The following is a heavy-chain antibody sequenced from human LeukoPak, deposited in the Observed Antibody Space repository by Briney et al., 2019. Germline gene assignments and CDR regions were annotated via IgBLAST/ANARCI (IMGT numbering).Heavy chain of an antibody. J-gene: IGHJ4*02. V-gene: IGHV3-11*04. D-gene: IGHD2-8*01. CDR3: ARVLYCTNGVCYALDY. Sequence: GGSLRLSCAASGFTFSDYYMSWIREAPGKGLEWVSYISSSGSTIYYADSVKGRFTISRDNAKNSLYLQMNSLRAEDTAVYYCARVLYCTNGVCYALDYWGQGTLVTFSS. CDR2: ISSSGSTI. CDR1: GFTFSDYY.